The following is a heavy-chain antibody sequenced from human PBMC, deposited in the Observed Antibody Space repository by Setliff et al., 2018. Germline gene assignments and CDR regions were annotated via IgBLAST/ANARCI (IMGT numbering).Heavy chain of an antibody. V-gene: IGHV4-31*03. CDR2: IYYSGSTS. CDR1: GGSISSGGYY. D-gene: IGHD6-6*01. CDR3: ARGRNIAARLLDS. Sequence: PSETLSLTCTVSGGSISSGGYYWSWIRQHSGKGLEWIGYIYYSGSTSYYSPSLKSRVTISIDTSKDQFSLKLISMTAADTAVYYCARGRNIAARLLDSWGQGTLVTVSS. J-gene: IGHJ4*02.